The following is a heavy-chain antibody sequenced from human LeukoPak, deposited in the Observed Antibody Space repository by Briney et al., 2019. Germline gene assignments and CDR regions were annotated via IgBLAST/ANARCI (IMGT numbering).Heavy chain of an antibody. V-gene: IGHV4-59*01. Sequence: SETLSLTRTVSGGSISSYYWSWIRQPPGKGLEWIGYIYYSGSTNYNPSLKSRVTISVDTSKNQFSLKLSSVTAADTAVYFCARAEYSSSPPDYWGQGTLVTVSS. CDR3: ARAEYSSSPPDY. CDR2: IYYSGST. D-gene: IGHD6-6*01. CDR1: GGSISSYY. J-gene: IGHJ4*02.